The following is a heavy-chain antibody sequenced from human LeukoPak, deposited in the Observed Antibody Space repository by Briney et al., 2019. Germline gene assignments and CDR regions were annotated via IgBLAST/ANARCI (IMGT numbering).Heavy chain of an antibody. J-gene: IGHJ4*02. CDR3: ARRYGSGSSGTFDY. CDR2: IYYTGST. D-gene: IGHD3-10*01. Sequence: PSETLSLTCTVSGGSINGYYWSWIRQSPGKGLESLGYIYYTGSTNYNPSLKSRVTMSVDTSRNQFFLRLSSVTAADTAVYYCARRYGSGSSGTFDYWGQGTLVTVSS. CDR1: GGSINGYY. V-gene: IGHV4-59*01.